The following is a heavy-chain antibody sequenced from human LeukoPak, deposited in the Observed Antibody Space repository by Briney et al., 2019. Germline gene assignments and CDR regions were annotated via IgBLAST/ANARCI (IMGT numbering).Heavy chain of an antibody. CDR2: IRTTAHGAKYA. V-gene: IGHV3-48*02. CDR3: ATDQRYAFDY. CDR1: GFSFTDYP. D-gene: IGHD3-9*01. J-gene: IGHJ4*02. Sequence: PGGSLSLSCATSGFSFTDYPMNWVRQAPGKGLEWISNIRTTAHGAKYAYYADSVKGRATISRDDGKNTLYLHMNSLRDDDTAVYYCATDQRYAFDYWGQGSLVTVSS.